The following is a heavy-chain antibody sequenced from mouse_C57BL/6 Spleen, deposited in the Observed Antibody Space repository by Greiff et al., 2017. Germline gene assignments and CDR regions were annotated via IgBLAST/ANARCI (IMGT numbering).Heavy chain of an antibody. D-gene: IGHD2-1*01. J-gene: IGHJ2*01. Sequence: QVQLKQPGAELVLPGASVKLSCKASGYTFTSYWMHWVKQRPGQGLEWIGEIDPSDSYTNYNQKFKGKSTLTVDKSSSTAYIQLSILTSEDSAVYYCARSDGNPYFDYWGQGTTLTVSS. CDR3: ARSDGNPYFDY. V-gene: IGHV1-69*01. CDR2: IDPSDSYT. CDR1: GYTFTSYW.